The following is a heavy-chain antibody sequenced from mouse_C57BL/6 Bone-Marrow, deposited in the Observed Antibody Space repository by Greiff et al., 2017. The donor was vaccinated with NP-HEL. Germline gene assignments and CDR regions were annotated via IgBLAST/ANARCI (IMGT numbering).Heavy chain of an antibody. CDR2: INPNYGTT. V-gene: IGHV1-39*01. CDR3: ARGIFITTVVARYFDV. Sequence: VQLKESGPELVKPGASVKISCKASGYSFTDYNMNWVKQSNGKSLEWIGVINPNYGTTSYNQKFKGKATLTVDQSSSTAYMQLNSLTSEDCAVYYCARGIFITTVVARYFDVWGTGTTVTVSS. CDR1: GYSFTDYN. D-gene: IGHD1-1*01. J-gene: IGHJ1*03.